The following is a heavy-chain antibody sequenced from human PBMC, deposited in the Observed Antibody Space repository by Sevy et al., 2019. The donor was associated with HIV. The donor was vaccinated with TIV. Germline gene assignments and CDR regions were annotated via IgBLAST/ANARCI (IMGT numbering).Heavy chain of an antibody. J-gene: IGHJ4*02. CDR3: ARHEFIAVSPAQGFDY. CDR1: GYSFTSYW. Sequence: GESLKISCKGSGYSFTSYWIGWVRQMPGKGLEWMGIIYPGDSDTRYSPSFQGQVTISADKCISTAYLQWSSLKASDTAMYYCARHEFIAVSPAQGFDYWGQGTLVTVSS. V-gene: IGHV5-51*01. CDR2: IYPGDSDT. D-gene: IGHD6-19*01.